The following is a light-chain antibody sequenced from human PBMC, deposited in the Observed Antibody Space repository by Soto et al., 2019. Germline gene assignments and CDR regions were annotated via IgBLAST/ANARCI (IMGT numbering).Light chain of an antibody. CDR1: QSLVCSDGNSY. Sequence: DVVMTQSPLSLPVTLGQPASISCRSSQSLVCSDGNSYLSWFQQRPGQSPRRLMYKVSNRDSGVPDRFSGSGSGTDFTLQISRVEAEDVGVYYCKQRTHRPHTLGQGTKVDIK. J-gene: IGKJ1*01. CDR2: KVS. CDR3: KQRTHRPHT. V-gene: IGKV2-30*01.